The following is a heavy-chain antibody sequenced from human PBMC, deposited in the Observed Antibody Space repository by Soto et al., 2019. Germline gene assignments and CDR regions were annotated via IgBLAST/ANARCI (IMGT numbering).Heavy chain of an antibody. D-gene: IGHD1-26*01. J-gene: IGHJ6*02. CDR2: INPNSGGT. CDR1: GYTFTGYY. V-gene: IGHV1-2*04. Sequence: ASVKVSCKASGYTFTGYYMHWVRQAPGQGLEWMGWINPNSGGTNYAQKFQGWVTMTRDTSISTAYMELSRLRSDDTAVYYCARGASSIVGATYYYYYGMDVWGQGTTVTVSS. CDR3: ARGASSIVGATYYYYYGMDV.